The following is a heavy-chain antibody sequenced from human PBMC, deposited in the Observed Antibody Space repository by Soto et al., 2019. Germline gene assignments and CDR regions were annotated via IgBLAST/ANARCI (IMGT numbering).Heavy chain of an antibody. CDR2: MNPDGSAI. V-gene: IGHV3-74*01. CDR3: VTGWPEY. CDR1: GFTFSSSW. D-gene: IGHD2-15*01. J-gene: IGHJ4*02. Sequence: ELQLVESGGGLVQPGGSLRLSYVVAGFTFSSSWMHWVRQGPGKGLVWVSRMNPDGSAINYADSVKGRFTTARDNAKNILYLQMHSLRSEDTALYYCVTGWPEYWGQGPLVTVSS.